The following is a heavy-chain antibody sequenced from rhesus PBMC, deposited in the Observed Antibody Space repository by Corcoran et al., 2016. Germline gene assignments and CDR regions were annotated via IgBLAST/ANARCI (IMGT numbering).Heavy chain of an antibody. CDR1: GGSVSSSNW. J-gene: IGHJ4*01. D-gene: IGHD6-25*01. CDR2: ISVSSGST. Sequence: QVQLQESGPGLVKPSETLSLTCAVSGGSVSSSNWWSWIRHPPGKGMGWIGYISVSSGSTYYNPSLKSLVLISTDTSKNEFSLKLRSVTAADTAVYYCARDESLSGSSHYWGQGVLVTVSS. V-gene: IGHV4-65*01. CDR3: ARDESLSGSSHY.